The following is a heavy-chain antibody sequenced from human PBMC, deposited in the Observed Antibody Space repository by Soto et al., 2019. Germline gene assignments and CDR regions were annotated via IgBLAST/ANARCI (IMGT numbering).Heavy chain of an antibody. Sequence: PGESLKISCKGSGYRFTSYWIGWVRQMPGKGLEWMGIIYPGDSDTRYSPSFQGQVTISADKSISTAYLQWSSLKASDTAMYFFSKNPGYYYDSTGYHFDYWGQGTLVTVSS. J-gene: IGHJ4*02. D-gene: IGHD3-22*01. V-gene: IGHV5-51*01. CDR1: GYRFTSYW. CDR3: SKNPGYYYDSTGYHFDY. CDR2: IYPGDSDT.